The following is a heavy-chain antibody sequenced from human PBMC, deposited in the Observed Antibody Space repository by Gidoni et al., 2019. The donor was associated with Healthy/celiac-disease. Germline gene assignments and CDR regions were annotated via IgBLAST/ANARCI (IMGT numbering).Heavy chain of an antibody. Sequence: QVQLVQSGAEVKKPGASVTVSCTASGYTFTSYGISWVRQAPGQGLEWMGWISAYNGNTNYAQKLQGRVTMTTDTSTSTAYMELRSLRSDDTAVYYCARDRGGVRGVITDYGMDVWGQGTTVTVSS. CDR1: GYTFTSYG. D-gene: IGHD3-10*01. V-gene: IGHV1-18*01. J-gene: IGHJ6*02. CDR2: ISAYNGNT. CDR3: ARDRGGVRGVITDYGMDV.